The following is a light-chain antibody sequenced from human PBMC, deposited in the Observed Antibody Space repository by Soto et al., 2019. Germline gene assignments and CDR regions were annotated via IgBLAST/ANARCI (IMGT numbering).Light chain of an antibody. CDR1: SSDVGGYNY. CDR2: EVI. CDR3: SSYTSSSTLV. V-gene: IGLV2-14*01. Sequence: QSVLTQPASVSGSPGQSITISCTGTSSDVGGYNYVSWFQQHPGKAPKLMIYEVINRPSGLSNRFSGSKSGNTASLTISGLQPEDEADYYCSSYTSSSTLVFGGGTQLTVL. J-gene: IGLJ2*01.